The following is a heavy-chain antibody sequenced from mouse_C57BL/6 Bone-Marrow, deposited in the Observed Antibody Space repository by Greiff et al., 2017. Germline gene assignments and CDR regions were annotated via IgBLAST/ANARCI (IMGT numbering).Heavy chain of an antibody. J-gene: IGHJ1*03. V-gene: IGHV1-78*01. CDR1: GYTFTDHT. CDR2: IYPRDGST. D-gene: IGHD2-3*01. CDR3: ARGWLLRSHWYFDV. Sequence: VKLMESDAELVKPGASVKISCKVSGYTFTDHTIHWMKQRPEQGLEWIGYIYPRDGSTKYNEKFKGKATLTADKSSSTAYMQLNSLTSADSAVYFCARGWLLRSHWYFDVWGTGTTVTVSS.